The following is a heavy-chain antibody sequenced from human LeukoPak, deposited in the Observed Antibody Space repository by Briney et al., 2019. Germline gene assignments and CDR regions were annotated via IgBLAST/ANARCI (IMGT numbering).Heavy chain of an antibody. V-gene: IGHV3-48*03. J-gene: IGHJ4*02. CDR3: AEYSSSSVGATEYYFDY. CDR1: GFTFSSYE. D-gene: IGHD6-6*01. CDR2: ISSSGSTI. Sequence: QPGGSLRLSCAASGFTFSSYEMNWVRQAPGKGLEWVSYISSSGSTIYYADSVKGRFTISRDNAKNSLYLQMNSLRAEDTAVYYCAEYSSSSVGATEYYFDYWGQGTLVTVSS.